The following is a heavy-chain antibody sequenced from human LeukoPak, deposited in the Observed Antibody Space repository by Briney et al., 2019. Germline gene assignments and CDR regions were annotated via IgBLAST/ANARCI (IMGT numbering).Heavy chain of an antibody. CDR2: ISYDGSNK. CDR1: GFTFSSYG. J-gene: IGHJ6*03. V-gene: IGHV3-30*18. Sequence: GRSLRLSCAASGFTFSSYGMHWVRQAPGKGLEWVAVISYDGSNKYYADSVKGRFTISRDNSKNTLYLQMNSLRAEDTAVYYCAKGPMGVRGVIKDYYYYMDVWGKGTTVTISS. CDR3: AKGPMGVRGVIKDYYYYMDV. D-gene: IGHD3-10*01.